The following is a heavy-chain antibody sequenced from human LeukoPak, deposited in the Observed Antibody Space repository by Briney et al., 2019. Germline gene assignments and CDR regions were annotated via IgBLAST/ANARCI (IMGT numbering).Heavy chain of an antibody. J-gene: IGHJ5*02. CDR1: GFTFSDYY. CDR2: ISSSGSTI. CDR3: TRAETFVSGFDWFDP. D-gene: IGHD3-3*01. Sequence: GGSLRLSCAASGFTFSDYYMSWIRQAPGKGLEWVSYISSSGSTIYYADSVKGRFTISRDNAKNSLYLQMNSLKTEDTAVYYCTRAETFVSGFDWFDPWGQGTLVTVSS. V-gene: IGHV3-11*01.